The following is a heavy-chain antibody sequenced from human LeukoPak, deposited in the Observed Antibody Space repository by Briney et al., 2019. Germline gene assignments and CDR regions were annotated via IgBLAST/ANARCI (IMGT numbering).Heavy chain of an antibody. D-gene: IGHD1-26*01. J-gene: IGHJ4*02. CDR1: GGSIRSSYYY. CDR3: ARRSGSYYDY. V-gene: IGHV4-39*01. CDR2: IYDSGST. Sequence: SETLSLTCTVSGGSIRSSYYYWGWIRQPPGKGLEWIGSIYDSGSTYYNPSLKSRVTISVDTSKNQFSLKLSSVTAADTAVYYCARRSGSYYDYWGQGTLVTVSS.